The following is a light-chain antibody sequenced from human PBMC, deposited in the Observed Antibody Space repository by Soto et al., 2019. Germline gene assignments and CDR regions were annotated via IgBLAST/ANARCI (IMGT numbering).Light chain of an antibody. CDR1: QSVSID. J-gene: IGKJ1*01. Sequence: EIVMTQSPATVPVSPGERVTLSCRASQSVSIDFAWYQQKPGQAPRLLIYGASTRATDIPPSFTGSGSGTEFTLTISSLQSEDIAVYYCQQYNKWPQTFGQGTKVEIK. V-gene: IGKV3-15*01. CDR3: QQYNKWPQT. CDR2: GAS.